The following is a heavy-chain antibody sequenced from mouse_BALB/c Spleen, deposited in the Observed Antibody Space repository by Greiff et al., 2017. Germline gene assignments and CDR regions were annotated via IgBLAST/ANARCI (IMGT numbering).Heavy chain of an antibody. CDR2: IYPGDGST. CDR1: GYTFTSYY. CDR3: ATNWDTDY. J-gene: IGHJ2*01. V-gene: IGHV1S56*01. Sequence: VMLVESGPEPVKPGASVKMSCKASGYTFTSYYIHWVKQRPGQGLEWIGWIYPGDGSTKYNEKFKGKTTLTADKSSSTAYMLLSSLTSEDSAIYFCATNWDTDYWGQGTTLTVSS. D-gene: IGHD4-1*01.